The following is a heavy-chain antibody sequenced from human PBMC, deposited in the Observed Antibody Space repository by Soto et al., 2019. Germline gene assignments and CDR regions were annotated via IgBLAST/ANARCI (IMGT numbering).Heavy chain of an antibody. J-gene: IGHJ1*01. CDR2: MNRNSGNT. CDR1: GYTFTSYD. V-gene: IGHV1-8*01. D-gene: IGHD3-22*01. Sequence: ASVKVSCKASGYTFTSYDINWVRQATGQGLEWMGWMNRNSGNTGDAQKFQGRVTMTRNTSISTAYMELSSLRSEDTAVYYGARVGGKWLTLRHFQHWGQGTMVTVSS. CDR3: ARVGGKWLTLRHFQH.